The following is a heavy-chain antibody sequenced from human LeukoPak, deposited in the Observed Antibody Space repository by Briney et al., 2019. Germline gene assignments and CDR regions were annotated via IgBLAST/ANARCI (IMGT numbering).Heavy chain of an antibody. CDR2: ISGSGGST. CDR3: AKASTFTMIELESLDS. CDR1: GFTFSSYA. Sequence: GGSLRLSCAASGFTFSSYAMSWLRQAPGKGLEWVSAISGSGGSTYYADSVKGRFTISRDNSKNTLYLQMNSLRAQDTAVYYSAKASTFTMIELESLDSWGQGSLVTVSS. J-gene: IGHJ4*02. V-gene: IGHV3-23*01. D-gene: IGHD3-22*01.